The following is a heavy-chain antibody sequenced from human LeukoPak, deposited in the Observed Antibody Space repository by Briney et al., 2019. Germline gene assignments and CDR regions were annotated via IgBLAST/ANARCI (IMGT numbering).Heavy chain of an antibody. CDR3: ATYCTSTSCHPPSFGY. D-gene: IGHD2-2*01. Sequence: PGGSLRLSCAASGFIFSSYPMSWVRQAPGKGLEWVSTFGGSTFYADSVKGRFIISRDNSKNTLYLQMNSLRAEDTAIYYCATYCTSTSCHPPSFGYWGQGTLVTVSS. CDR1: GFIFSSYP. J-gene: IGHJ4*02. CDR2: FGGST. V-gene: IGHV3-23*01.